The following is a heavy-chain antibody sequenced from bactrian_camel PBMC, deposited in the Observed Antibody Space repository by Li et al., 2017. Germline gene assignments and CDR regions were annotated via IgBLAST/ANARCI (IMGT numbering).Heavy chain of an antibody. CDR3: AADRRAGNLCGYMDQYTF. J-gene: IGHJ4*01. V-gene: IGHV3S42*01. CDR2: INVGGGIT. Sequence: VQLVESGGGLVQPGGSLSLSCAASGFPFSSYAMSWVRQAPGKGLEWISTINVGGGITVYADSVKGRFAASRDNARNTLYLQMNSLKAEDTAMYYCAADRRAGNLCGYMDQYTFWGQGTQVTVS. CDR1: GFPFSSYA. D-gene: IGHD6*01.